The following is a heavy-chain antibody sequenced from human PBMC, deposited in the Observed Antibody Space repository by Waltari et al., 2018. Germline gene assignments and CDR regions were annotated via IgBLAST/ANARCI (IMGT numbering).Heavy chain of an antibody. CDR2: INHSGST. CDR3: ARDLRRLPRYSNYWGQ. J-gene: IGHJ4*02. Sequence: QVQLQQWGAGLLKPSETLSLTCAVYGGSFSGYYWSWIRQPPGKGLEWIGEINHSGSTNYNPPLKSRVTISVDTSKNQFSLKLSAVTAADTAVYYCARDLRRLPRYSNYWGQWGQGTLVTVSS. CDR1: GGSFSGYY. D-gene: IGHD4-4*01. V-gene: IGHV4-34*01.